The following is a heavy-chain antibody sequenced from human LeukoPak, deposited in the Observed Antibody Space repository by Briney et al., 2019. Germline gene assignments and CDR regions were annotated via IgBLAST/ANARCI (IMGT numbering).Heavy chain of an antibody. CDR1: GYSFTRYW. D-gene: IGHD7-27*01. V-gene: IGHV5-51*01. J-gene: IGHJ6*03. CDR3: ARGPLGITYYMYV. Sequence: GESLKISCKGSGYSFTRYWIGWVRQMPGKGLEWMGIIYPGDSDTRYSPSFQGQVTISADKSISTAYLQWSSLKASDTDMYYCARGPLGITYYMYVWGKGTTATVSS. CDR2: IYPGDSDT.